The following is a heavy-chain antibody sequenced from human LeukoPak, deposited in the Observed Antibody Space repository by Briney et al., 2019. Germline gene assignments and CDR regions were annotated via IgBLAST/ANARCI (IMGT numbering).Heavy chain of an antibody. CDR2: ISFDGSNT. D-gene: IGHD3-10*01. CDR1: GFTFNNYG. V-gene: IGHV3-30*18. CDR3: ANENYYGSGSYADH. Sequence: GRSLRLSCAASGFTFNNYGMHWVRQAPGKGREGVAIISFDGSNTYYADSVKGRFTISRDNSKNTLYLQMNSLRAEDTAVYYCANENYYGSGSYADHWGQGTLVTVSS. J-gene: IGHJ4*02.